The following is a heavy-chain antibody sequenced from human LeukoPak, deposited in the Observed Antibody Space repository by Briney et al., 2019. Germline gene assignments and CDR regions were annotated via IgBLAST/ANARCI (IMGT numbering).Heavy chain of an antibody. Sequence: GGSLRLSCAASGFTFSSYGMHWVRQAPGKGLEWVAVISYDGSNKYYADSVKGRFTISRDNSKNTLYLQMNSLRSDDTAIYYCAAGGYYSFLVSWGQGTLVTVSS. CDR2: ISYDGSNK. CDR1: GFTFSSYG. V-gene: IGHV3-30*03. CDR3: AAGGYYSFLVS. D-gene: IGHD3-10*01. J-gene: IGHJ5*02.